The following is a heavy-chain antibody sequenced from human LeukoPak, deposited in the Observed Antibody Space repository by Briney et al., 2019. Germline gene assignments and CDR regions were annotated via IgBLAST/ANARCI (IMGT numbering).Heavy chain of an antibody. D-gene: IGHD2-8*01. J-gene: IGHJ4*02. V-gene: IGHV3-23*01. CDR3: AEDRSCTNDICHGDFDY. CDR1: GFTFSSYA. Sequence: GGSLRLSCAASGFTFSSYAVSWVRQALGKGLEWVSSISGSGGSTYSADSVKGRFTISRDNSKNTLYLQMNSLRAEDTALYYCAEDRSCTNDICHGDFDYWGQGTLVTVSS. CDR2: ISGSGGST.